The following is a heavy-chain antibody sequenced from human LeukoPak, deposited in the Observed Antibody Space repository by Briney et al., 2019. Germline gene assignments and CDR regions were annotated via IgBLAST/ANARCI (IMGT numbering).Heavy chain of an antibody. Sequence: ASVKVSCKASGYTFSSCAINWVRQAPGQGLEYMGWIGTKTGNPTYAQGFTGRFVFSLDTSVSTAYLQISSLKAEDTAVYYCAIHPSDSSGYFSYWGQGALVTVSS. CDR2: IGTKTGNP. J-gene: IGHJ4*02. CDR1: GYTFSSCA. CDR3: AIHPSDSSGYFSY. D-gene: IGHD3-22*01. V-gene: IGHV7-4-1*02.